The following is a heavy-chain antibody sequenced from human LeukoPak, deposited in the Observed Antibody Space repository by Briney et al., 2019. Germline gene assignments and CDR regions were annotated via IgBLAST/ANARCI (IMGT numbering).Heavy chain of an antibody. D-gene: IGHD4-17*01. J-gene: IGHJ2*01. CDR1: GGSISSYY. CDR3: ATSPTPNWYFDL. V-gene: IGHV4-59*12. CDR2: IYYSGST. Sequence: ASETLSLTCTVSGGSISSYYWSWIRQPPGKGLEWIGYIYYSGSTNYNPSLKSRVTISVDRSKNQFSLKLSSVTAADTAVYYCATSPTPNWYFDLWGRGTLVTVSS.